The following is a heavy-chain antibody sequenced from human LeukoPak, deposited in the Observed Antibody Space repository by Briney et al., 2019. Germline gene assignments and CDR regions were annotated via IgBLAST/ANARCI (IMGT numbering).Heavy chain of an antibody. CDR2: ISSSNRYT. V-gene: IGHV3-11*06. D-gene: IGHD6-6*01. CDR1: GFTFSDYY. Sequence: GGSLRLSCAASGFTFSDYYMSGIRQAPGKGLEWVSYISSSNRYTNYADSVKGRFTISRDNSKNTLYLQMNSLRAGDTAVYYCAREYSSSSSYFDYWGQGTLVTVSS. J-gene: IGHJ4*02. CDR3: AREYSSSSSYFDY.